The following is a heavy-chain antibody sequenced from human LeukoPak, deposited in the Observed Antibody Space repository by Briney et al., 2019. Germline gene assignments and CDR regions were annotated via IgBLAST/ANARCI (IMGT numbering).Heavy chain of an antibody. CDR3: AKDCCGSSEDYYYYYYMDV. V-gene: IGHV3-23*01. J-gene: IGHJ6*03. CDR2: ISGSGGST. D-gene: IGHD2-15*01. CDR1: GFTFSSYG. Sequence: GGTLRLSCAASGFTFSSYGMSWVRQAPGKGLEWVSAISGSGGSTYYADSVKGRFTISRDNSKNTLYLQMNSLRAEDTAVYYCAKDCCGSSEDYYYYYYMDVWGKGTTVTISS.